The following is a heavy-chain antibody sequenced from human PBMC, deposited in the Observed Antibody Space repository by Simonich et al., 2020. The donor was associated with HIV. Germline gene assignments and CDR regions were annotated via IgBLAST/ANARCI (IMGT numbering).Heavy chain of an antibody. J-gene: IGHJ4*02. CDR3: AKDRYYNFWSGYYDY. Sequence: EVQLLESGGGLVQPGGSLRLSCAASGFTFSSYAMSWVRQAPGRGLGRVPAIRGSGGSTYYANSVKGRFTISRDNSKNTLYLQMNSLRAEDTAVYYCAKDRYYNFWSGYYDYWGQGTLVTVSS. CDR1: GFTFSSYA. V-gene: IGHV3-23*01. D-gene: IGHD3-3*01. CDR2: IRGSGGST.